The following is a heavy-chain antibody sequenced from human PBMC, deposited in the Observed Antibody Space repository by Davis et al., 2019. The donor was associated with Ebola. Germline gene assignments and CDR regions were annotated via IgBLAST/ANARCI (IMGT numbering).Heavy chain of an antibody. CDR1: GFTFSSYA. V-gene: IGHV3-30*04. J-gene: IGHJ3*02. D-gene: IGHD2-21*01. CDR2: ISYDGSNK. CDR3: ANPGGAAGAFDI. Sequence: GESLKISCAASGFTFSSYAMHWVRQAPGKGLEWVAVISYDGSNKYYADSVKGRFTISRDNSKNTLYLQMNSLRAEDTAVYYCANPGGAAGAFDIWGQGTMVTVSS.